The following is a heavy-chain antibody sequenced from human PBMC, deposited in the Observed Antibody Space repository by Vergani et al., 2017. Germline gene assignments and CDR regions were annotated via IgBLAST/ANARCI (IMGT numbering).Heavy chain of an antibody. CDR1: GFTFSSYW. CDR3: AREERTAMVLIWDAPYGMDV. Sequence: EVQLVESGGGLVQPGGSLRLSCAASGFTFSSYWMSWVRQAPGKGLEWVANIKQDGSEKYYVDSVKGRFTISRDNAKNSLYLQMNSLRAEDTAVYYCAREERTAMVLIWDAPYGMDVWGQGTTVTVSS. J-gene: IGHJ6*02. D-gene: IGHD5-18*01. V-gene: IGHV3-7*01. CDR2: IKQDGSEK.